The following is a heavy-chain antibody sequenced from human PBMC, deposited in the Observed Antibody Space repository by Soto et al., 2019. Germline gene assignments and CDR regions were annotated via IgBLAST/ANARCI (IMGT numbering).Heavy chain of an antibody. CDR1: GFTFSSYS. CDR3: ARLYYYDSRGYPDY. J-gene: IGHJ4*02. V-gene: IGHV3-21*01. Sequence: GGSLRLSCAASGFTFSSYSMNWVRQAPGKGLEWVSSISSSSSDIYYADSVKGRFTISRDNAKNSLYVQMNSLRAEDTAVYYCARLYYYDSRGYPDYWGQGTLVTVSS. D-gene: IGHD3-22*01. CDR2: ISSSSSDI.